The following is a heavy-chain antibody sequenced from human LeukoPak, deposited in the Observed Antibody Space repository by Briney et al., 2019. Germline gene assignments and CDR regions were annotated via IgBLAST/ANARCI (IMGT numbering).Heavy chain of an antibody. CDR2: IYHSGST. J-gene: IGHJ5*02. Sequence: SETLSLTCTVSGGSISSGGYYRSWIRQPPGKGLEWIGYIYHSGSTYYNPSLKSRVTISVDRSKNQFSLKLSSVTAADTAVYYCARVGTGSYNWFDPWGQGTLVTVSS. D-gene: IGHD6-13*01. CDR1: GGSISSGGYY. V-gene: IGHV4-30-2*01. CDR3: ARVGTGSYNWFDP.